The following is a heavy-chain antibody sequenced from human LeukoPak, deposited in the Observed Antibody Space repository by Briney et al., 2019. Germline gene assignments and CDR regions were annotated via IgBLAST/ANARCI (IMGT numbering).Heavy chain of an antibody. CDR1: GGTFSSYA. D-gene: IGHD6-6*01. Sequence: GASVKVSCKASGGTFSSYAISWVRQSPGQGLECMGGIIPIFGTANYAQKFQGRVTITADKSTSTAYMELSSLRSEDTAVYYCARGVAAWGYFDYWGQGTLVSVSS. V-gene: IGHV1-69*06. J-gene: IGHJ4*02. CDR3: ARGVAAWGYFDY. CDR2: IIPIFGTA.